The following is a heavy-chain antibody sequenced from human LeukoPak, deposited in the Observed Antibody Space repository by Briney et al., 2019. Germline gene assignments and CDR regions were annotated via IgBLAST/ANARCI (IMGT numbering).Heavy chain of an antibody. Sequence: GGSLRLSCAASGFTFSDYYMSWIRQAPGKGLEYVSLISSSGSTKYYADSVKGRFTISRDNSKNTLYLQMNSLRAEETAVYYCARAGPSSSWHQFDYWGQGTLVTVSS. CDR1: GFTFSDYY. CDR2: ISSSGSTK. V-gene: IGHV3-11*04. J-gene: IGHJ4*02. CDR3: ARAGPSSSWHQFDY. D-gene: IGHD6-13*01.